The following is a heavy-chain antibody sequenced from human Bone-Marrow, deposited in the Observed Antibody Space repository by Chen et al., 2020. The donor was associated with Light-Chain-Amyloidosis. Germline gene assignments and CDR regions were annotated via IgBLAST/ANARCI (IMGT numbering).Heavy chain of an antibody. CDR1: GFTFSSYT. D-gene: IGHD4-17*01. V-gene: IGHV3-30*04. Sequence: QLVESGGGVVQPGRSLRLSCAASGFTFSSYTFHWVRQAPGKGLEWVATISFDGSKKYFVDSVKGRFTISRDNSKNTVYLQMTSLREEDTAVFFCARDTPTVTPEGEYYYNGMDVWGQGTTVTVSS. J-gene: IGHJ6*02. CDR2: ISFDGSKK. CDR3: ARDTPTVTPEGEYYYNGMDV.